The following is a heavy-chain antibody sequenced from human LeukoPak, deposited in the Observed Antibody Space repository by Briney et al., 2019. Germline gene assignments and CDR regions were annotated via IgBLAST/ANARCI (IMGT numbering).Heavy chain of an antibody. Sequence: SETLSLTCTVSGGSISSYYWSWIRQPAGKGLEWIGRIYTSGSTNYNPSLKSRVTMSVDTSKNQFSLKLSSVTAADTAVYYCARGSALTNLEWYLFDYWGQGTLVTVSS. V-gene: IGHV4-4*07. D-gene: IGHD3-3*01. CDR3: ARGSALTNLEWYLFDY. CDR2: IYTSGST. J-gene: IGHJ4*02. CDR1: GGSISSYY.